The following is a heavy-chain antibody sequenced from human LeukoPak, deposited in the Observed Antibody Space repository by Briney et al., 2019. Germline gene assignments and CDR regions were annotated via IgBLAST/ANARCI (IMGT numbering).Heavy chain of an antibody. CDR1: GFTFSSYW. CDR2: IKQDGSEK. V-gene: IGHV3-7*01. Sequence: GGSLRLSCAASGFTFSSYWMSWVRQAPGKGLEWVANIKQDGSEKYYVDSVNGRFAISRHNAKNSLYLQMNSLRAEDTAVYYCARSGYYDSSGYFGYWGQGTLVTVSS. CDR3: ARSGYYDSSGYFGY. D-gene: IGHD3-22*01. J-gene: IGHJ4*02.